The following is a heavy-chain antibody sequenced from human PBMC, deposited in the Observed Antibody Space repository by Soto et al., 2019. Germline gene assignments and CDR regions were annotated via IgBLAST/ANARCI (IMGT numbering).Heavy chain of an antibody. Sequence: QVQLVESGGGVVQPGRSLRLSCAASGFTFSSYAMHWVRQAPGKGLEWVAVISYDGSNKYYADSVKGRFTISRDNSKNTLYLQMNSLRAEDTAVYYCARVTSSSGLAHFDSWGQGTLVTVSS. CDR2: ISYDGSNK. J-gene: IGHJ4*02. CDR3: ARVTSSSGLAHFDS. CDR1: GFTFSSYA. V-gene: IGHV3-30-3*01. D-gene: IGHD2-15*01.